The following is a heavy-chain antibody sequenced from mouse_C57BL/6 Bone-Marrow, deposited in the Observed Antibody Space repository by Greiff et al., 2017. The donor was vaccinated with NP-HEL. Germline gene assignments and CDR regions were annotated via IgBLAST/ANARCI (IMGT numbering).Heavy chain of an antibody. D-gene: IGHD2-2*01. CDR1: GYSITSDY. V-gene: IGHV3-8*01. J-gene: IGHJ4*01. CDR3: ARSHYGYPYYYAMDY. Sequence: EVKVVESGPGLAKPSQTLSLTCSVTGYSITSDYWNWIRKFPGNKLEYMGYISYSGSTYYNPSLKSRISITRDTSKNQYYLQLNSVTTEDTATYYCARSHYGYPYYYAMDYWGQGTSVTVSS. CDR2: ISYSGST.